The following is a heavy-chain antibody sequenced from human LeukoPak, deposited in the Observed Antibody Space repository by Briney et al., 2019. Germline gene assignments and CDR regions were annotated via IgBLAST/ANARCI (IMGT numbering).Heavy chain of an antibody. D-gene: IGHD3-10*01. CDR3: AKQPWFGELLSLDY. J-gene: IGHJ4*02. CDR1: GFTFSSYA. V-gene: IGHV3-23*01. Sequence: GGSLRLSCAASGFTFSSYATSWVRQAPGKGLEWVSAISGSGGSTYYADSVKGRFTISRDNSKNTLYLQMNSLRAEDTAVYYCAKQPWFGELLSLDYWGQGTLVTVSS. CDR2: ISGSGGST.